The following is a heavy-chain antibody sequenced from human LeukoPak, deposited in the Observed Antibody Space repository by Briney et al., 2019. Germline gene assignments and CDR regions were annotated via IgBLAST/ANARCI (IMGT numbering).Heavy chain of an antibody. CDR1: GGTFSSYA. V-gene: IGHV1-69*05. CDR3: ATWSEDTAMVDFDY. Sequence: SVKVSCKASGGTFSSYAISWVRQAPGQGLEWMGRIIPIFGTANYAQKFQGRVTITTDESTSTAYMGLSSLRSEDTAVYYCATWSEDTAMVDFDYWGQGTLVTVSS. J-gene: IGHJ4*02. CDR2: IIPIFGTA. D-gene: IGHD5-18*01.